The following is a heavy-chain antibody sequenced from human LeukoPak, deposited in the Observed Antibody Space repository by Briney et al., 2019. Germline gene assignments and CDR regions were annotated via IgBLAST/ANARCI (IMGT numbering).Heavy chain of an antibody. V-gene: IGHV4-59*01. CDR1: GGSISSYY. D-gene: IGHD2-15*01. J-gene: IGHJ6*03. CDR2: IYYSGST. CDR3: ARDRVVVAATQEYYYYYMDV. Sequence: SSETLSLTCTVSGGSISSYYWSWIRQPPGKGLEWIGYIYYSGSTNYNPSLKSRVTISVDTSKNQFSLKLSSVTAADTAVYYCARDRVVVAATQEYYYYYMDVWGKGTTVTVSS.